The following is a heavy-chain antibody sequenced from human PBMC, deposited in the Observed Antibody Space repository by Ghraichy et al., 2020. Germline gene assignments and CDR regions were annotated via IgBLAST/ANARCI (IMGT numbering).Heavy chain of an antibody. CDR2: INHSGST. CDR3: AGLHREGYDFWRNEPIRETGNDY. Sequence: SETLSLTCAVYGGSFSGYYWSWIRQPPGKGLEWIGEINHSGSTNYNPSLKSRVTISVDTSKNQFSLKLSSVTAADTAVYYCAGLHREGYDFWRNEPIRETGNDYWGQGTLVTVSS. V-gene: IGHV4-34*01. J-gene: IGHJ4*02. D-gene: IGHD3-3*01. CDR1: GGSFSGYY.